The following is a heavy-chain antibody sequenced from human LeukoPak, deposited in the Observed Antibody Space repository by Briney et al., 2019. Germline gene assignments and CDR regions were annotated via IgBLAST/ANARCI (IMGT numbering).Heavy chain of an antibody. CDR1: GLTFSSYA. V-gene: IGHV3-23*01. D-gene: IGHD2-21*02. CDR3: AAVVTAKYYFDY. CDR2: ISGSGGST. Sequence: GGSLRLSCAASGLTFSSYAMSWVRHAPGKGLEWVAAISGSGGSTYYADSVKGRFTISRDNSKNTLYLQMNSLRAEDTAVYYCAAVVTAKYYFDYWGQGTLVTVSS. J-gene: IGHJ4*02.